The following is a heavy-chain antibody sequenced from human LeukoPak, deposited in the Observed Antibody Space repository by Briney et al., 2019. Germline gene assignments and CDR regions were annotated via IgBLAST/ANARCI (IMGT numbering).Heavy chain of an antibody. CDR1: GFTFSSYW. CDR2: IKEDGTE. J-gene: IGHJ4*02. V-gene: IGHV3-7*01. Sequence: GRSLRLSCAASGFTFSSYWMTWVRQAPGKGLEWVASIKEDGTEYYVDSVKGRFTVSRDNAKNSLYLQVSSLRAEDSAVYYCAKYRLVWLPAPVFDYWGQGTLVTVSS. CDR3: AKYRLVWLPAPVFDY. D-gene: IGHD5-24*01.